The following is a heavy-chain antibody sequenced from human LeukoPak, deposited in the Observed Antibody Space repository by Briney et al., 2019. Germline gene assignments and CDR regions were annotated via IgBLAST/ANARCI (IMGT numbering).Heavy chain of an antibody. J-gene: IGHJ3*02. CDR2: IYYSGST. CDR1: GGSISSYY. CDR3: AGPYGSGSYDAFDI. V-gene: IGHV4-59*01. D-gene: IGHD3-10*01. Sequence: SETLSLTCTVSGGSISSYYWSWLRHPPGKGLEWIGYIYYSGSTNYNPSLKSRVTISVDTSKNQFSLKLSSVTAADTAVYYCAGPYGSGSYDAFDIWGQGTMVTVSS.